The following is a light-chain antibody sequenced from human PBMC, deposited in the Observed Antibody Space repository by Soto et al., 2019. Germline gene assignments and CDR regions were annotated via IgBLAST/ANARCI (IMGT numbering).Light chain of an antibody. Sequence: DIVMTQSPDSLAVSLGARATINCKPSQSVLYSSNNKNYIAWYQQKPGQPPKLLIYWASTRDSGVPDRFSGSWSGTDFTLTISSLQAEDVAVYYCQQYYITPRTFGQGTRLEIK. CDR2: WAS. CDR1: QSVLYSSNNKNY. CDR3: QQYYITPRT. V-gene: IGKV4-1*01. J-gene: IGKJ5*01.